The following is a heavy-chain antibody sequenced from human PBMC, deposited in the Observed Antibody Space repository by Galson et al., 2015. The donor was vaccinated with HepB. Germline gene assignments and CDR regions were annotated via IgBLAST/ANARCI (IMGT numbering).Heavy chain of an antibody. D-gene: IGHD3-22*01. CDR1: GYTFTSYA. J-gene: IGHJ3*02. CDR2: INTNTGNP. CDR3: ASQRDYYDSSGYAFEI. V-gene: IGHV7-4-1*02. Sequence: SVKVSCKASGYTFTSYAMNWVRQAPGQGLEWMGWINTNTGNPTYAQGFTGRFVFSLDTSVSTAYLQISSLKAEDTAVYYCASQRDYYDSSGYAFEIWGQGTMVTVSS.